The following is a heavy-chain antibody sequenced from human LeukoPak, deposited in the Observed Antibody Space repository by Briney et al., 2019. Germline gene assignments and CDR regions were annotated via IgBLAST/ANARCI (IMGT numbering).Heavy chain of an antibody. CDR2: INHSGST. J-gene: IGHJ4*02. V-gene: IGHV4-34*01. D-gene: IGHD1-26*01. Sequence: SETLSLTCAVYGGSFSGYYWSWIRQPPGKGLEWIGEINHSGSTNYNPSLKSRVTISVGTSKNQFSLKLSSVTAADTAVYYCASGQVGATTLDYWGQGTLVTVSS. CDR3: ASGQVGATTLDY. CDR1: GGSFSGYY.